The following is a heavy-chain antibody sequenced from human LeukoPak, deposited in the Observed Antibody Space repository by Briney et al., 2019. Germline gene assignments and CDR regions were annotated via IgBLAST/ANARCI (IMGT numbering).Heavy chain of an antibody. CDR1: GFTFSSYG. CDR3: ARCSGSYYIHFDY. Sequence: GSLRLSCAASGFTFSSYGMHWIRQPPGKGLEWIGYIYYSGSTNYNPSLKSRVTISVDTSKNQFSLKLSSVTAADTAVYYCARCSGSYYIHFDYWGQGTLVTVSS. CDR2: IYYSGST. V-gene: IGHV4-59*01. J-gene: IGHJ4*02. D-gene: IGHD1-26*01.